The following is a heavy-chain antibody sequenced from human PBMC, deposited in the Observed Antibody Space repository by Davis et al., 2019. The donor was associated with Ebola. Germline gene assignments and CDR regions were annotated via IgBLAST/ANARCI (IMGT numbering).Heavy chain of an antibody. V-gene: IGHV3-21*01. CDR3: ARGSAGSGYYNGDY. J-gene: IGHJ4*02. CDR2: ISSSSSYI. Sequence: PGGSLRLSCAASGFTFSSYSMNWVRQAPGKGLEWVSSISSSSSYIYYADSVKGRFTISRDNAKNSLYLQMNSLRAEDTAVYYCARGSAGSGYYNGDYWGQGTLVTVSS. D-gene: IGHD3-3*01. CDR1: GFTFSSYS.